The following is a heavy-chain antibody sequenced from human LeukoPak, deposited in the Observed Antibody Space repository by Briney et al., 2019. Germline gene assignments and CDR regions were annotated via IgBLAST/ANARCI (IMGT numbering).Heavy chain of an antibody. Sequence: ASVNVSRKASGYTFTSYGISWVRQAPAKGLEWMGWISAYNGNTNCSQKLRGRGTMTIDTSTSTAYMELRSLRADDAAVYYCATGRITMIRGVIDGAPVIDCWGQGTLVTVSS. V-gene: IGHV1-18*01. D-gene: IGHD3-10*01. CDR2: ISAYNGNT. J-gene: IGHJ4*02. CDR3: ATGRITMIRGVIDGAPVIDC. CDR1: GYTFTSYG.